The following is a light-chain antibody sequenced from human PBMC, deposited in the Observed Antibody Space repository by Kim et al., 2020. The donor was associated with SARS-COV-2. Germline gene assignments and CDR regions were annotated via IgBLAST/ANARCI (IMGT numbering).Light chain of an antibody. CDR3: QQYNTNPWT. CDR2: KVS. Sequence: ASVGDRITITCRASQNINNWLAWFQQKPGKAPKVLIYKVSNLESGVPSRFSGSGSGTEFTLTISSLQPDDFATYYCQQYNTNPWTFGQGTKVDIK. V-gene: IGKV1-5*03. J-gene: IGKJ1*01. CDR1: QNINNW.